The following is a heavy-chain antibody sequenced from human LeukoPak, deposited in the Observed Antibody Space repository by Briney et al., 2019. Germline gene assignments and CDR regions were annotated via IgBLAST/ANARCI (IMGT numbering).Heavy chain of an antibody. V-gene: IGHV3-48*03. CDR1: GFTFSSYE. D-gene: IGHD3-10*01. CDR2: ISSSGSTI. Sequence: PGGSLRLSCAASGFTFSSYEMNWVRQAPGKGLEWVSYISSSGSTIYYADSVKGRFTISRDNAKNSLYLKMNSLRAEDTAVYYCARDSAMVRGVIDYWGQGTLVTVSS. J-gene: IGHJ4*02. CDR3: ARDSAMVRGVIDY.